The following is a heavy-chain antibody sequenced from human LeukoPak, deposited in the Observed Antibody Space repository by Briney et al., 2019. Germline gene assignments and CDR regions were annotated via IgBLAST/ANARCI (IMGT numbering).Heavy chain of an antibody. CDR2: MNQDGSEK. D-gene: IGHD6-19*01. CDR3: ARDDSGPDY. V-gene: IGHV3-7*01. J-gene: IGHJ4*02. Sequence: PGGSLRLSCAASGFTFSSYEMNWVRQAPGKGLEWVANMNQDGSEKYYVDSVKGRFTISRDNAENSLYLQMNSLRAEDTAVYYCARDDSGPDYWGQGTLVTVSS. CDR1: GFTFSSYE.